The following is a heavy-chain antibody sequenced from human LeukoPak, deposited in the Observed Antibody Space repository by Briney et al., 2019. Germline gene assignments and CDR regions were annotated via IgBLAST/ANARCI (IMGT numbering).Heavy chain of an antibody. D-gene: IGHD1-7*01. J-gene: IGHJ4*02. CDR2: IQQDGSEK. Sequence: PGGSLRLSCAASGFSFSSYWMSWVRQAPGKGLELVANIQQDGSEKYYVDSALGRFTISRDNAKNSLYLQMNSLRAEDTAVYYCARGYWNYVGWGQGTLVTVSS. CDR3: ARGYWNYVG. CDR1: GFSFSSYW. V-gene: IGHV3-7*01.